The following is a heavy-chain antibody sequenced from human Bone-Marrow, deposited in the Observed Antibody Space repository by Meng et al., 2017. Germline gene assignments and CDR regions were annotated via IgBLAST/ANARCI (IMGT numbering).Heavy chain of an antibody. Sequence: GGSLRLSCAASGFTFSNAWMSWVRQAPGKGLEWVGRIKSKTDGGTTDYAAPVKGRFTISRDDSKNTLYLQMNSLKTADTAVYYCTTGLTYYDFWSGYYLSDYWGQGTLVTV. CDR3: TTGLTYYDFWSGYYLSDY. CDR1: GFTFSNAW. D-gene: IGHD3-3*01. V-gene: IGHV3-15*01. CDR2: IKSKTDGGTT. J-gene: IGHJ4*02.